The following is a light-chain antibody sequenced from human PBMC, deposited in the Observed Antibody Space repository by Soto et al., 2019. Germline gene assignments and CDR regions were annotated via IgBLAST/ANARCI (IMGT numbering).Light chain of an antibody. Sequence: DIQLTQSPSFLSASVGDRVTITCRASQGISSYLAWYQQKPGKAPKLVIYAASTLKSGFPSRFSGGESGTDFPLTIGSRQPEDLATYSCQQLKSSPFPFGPGTQWISN. CDR1: QGISSY. J-gene: IGKJ3*01. V-gene: IGKV1-9*01. CDR2: AAS. CDR3: QQLKSSPFP.